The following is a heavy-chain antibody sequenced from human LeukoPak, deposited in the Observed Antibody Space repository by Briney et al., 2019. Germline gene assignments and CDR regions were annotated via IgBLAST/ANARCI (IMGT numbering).Heavy chain of an antibody. CDR2: IASDGSST. V-gene: IGHV3-74*01. CDR3: ARGGSGYCSAGSCYPIDY. CDR1: GFTFSSYW. Sequence: GGSLRLSCAASGFTFSSYWMNWVRQAPGKGLVWVSRIASDGSSTTYADSVKGRFSISRDNAKNTLYLQMNSLRVEDTAVYYCARGGSGYCSAGSCYPIDYWGQGTLVTVSS. D-gene: IGHD2-15*01. J-gene: IGHJ4*02.